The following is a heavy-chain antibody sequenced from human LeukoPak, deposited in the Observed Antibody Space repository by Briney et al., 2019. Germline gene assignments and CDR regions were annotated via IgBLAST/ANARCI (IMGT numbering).Heavy chain of an antibody. D-gene: IGHD2-15*01. CDR3: ARVVVAATFDY. Sequence: SETLSLTCAVYGGSFSGYYWGWIRQPPGKGLEWIGEINHSGSTNYNPSLKSRVTISVDTSKNQFSLKLSSVTAADTAVYYCARVVVAATFDYWGQGTLVTVSS. CDR2: INHSGST. CDR1: GGSFSGYY. V-gene: IGHV4-34*01. J-gene: IGHJ4*02.